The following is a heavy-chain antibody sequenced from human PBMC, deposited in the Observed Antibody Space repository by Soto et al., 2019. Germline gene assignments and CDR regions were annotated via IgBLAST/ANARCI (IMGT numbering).Heavy chain of an antibody. CDR3: VAFWSGYSYNWFDP. Sequence: ASVTLSLTSAVSGGSIRSSNGLSWVRQTPGKGLEWIGEIYHSGSTNYNPSLKSRVTISVDKSKNQFSLKLSSVTAADTAVYYCVAFWSGYSYNWFDPWGQGTLVTVSS. J-gene: IGHJ5*02. D-gene: IGHD3-3*01. CDR2: IYHSGST. CDR1: GGSIRSSNG. V-gene: IGHV4-4*02.